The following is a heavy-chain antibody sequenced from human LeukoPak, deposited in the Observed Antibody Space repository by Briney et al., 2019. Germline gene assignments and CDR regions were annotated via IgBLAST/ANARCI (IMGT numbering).Heavy chain of an antibody. Sequence: SVKVSCMASGGTFSSYAISWVRQAPGQGLEWMGGIIPIFGTANYAQKFQGRVTITADESTSTAYMELSSLRSEDTAVYYCARDVGRDGYNYYFDYWGQGTLVTVSS. J-gene: IGHJ4*02. CDR3: ARDVGRDGYNYYFDY. D-gene: IGHD5-24*01. CDR2: IIPIFGTA. V-gene: IGHV1-69*13. CDR1: GGTFSSYA.